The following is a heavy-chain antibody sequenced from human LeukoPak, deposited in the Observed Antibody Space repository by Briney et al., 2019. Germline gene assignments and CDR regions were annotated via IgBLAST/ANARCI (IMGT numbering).Heavy chain of an antibody. CDR2: IRYDGSNK. CDR1: GFTFSSYG. J-gene: IGHJ4*02. CDR3: ARGLGLRQNY. V-gene: IGHV3-30*02. Sequence: GGSLRLSCAASGFTFSSYGMHWVRQAPGKGLEWVAFIRYDGSNKYYADSVKGRFTISRDNSKNTLYLQMNSLRVEDTAVYYCARGLGLRQNYWGQGTLVTVSS. D-gene: IGHD3-16*01.